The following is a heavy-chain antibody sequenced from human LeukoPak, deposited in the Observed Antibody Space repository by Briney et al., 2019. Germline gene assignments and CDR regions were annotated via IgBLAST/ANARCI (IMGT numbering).Heavy chain of an antibody. Sequence: GGSLRLSCAASGFIFSDYYMSWIRQAPGKGLEWVSYISSSGSTMYYTDSVQGRFTISRDNAKDSLYLQMNSLRVEDTAIYYCVRDLDSVAFFWGQGTLVTVSS. D-gene: IGHD1-1*01. CDR1: GFIFSDYY. J-gene: IGHJ4*02. V-gene: IGHV3-11*04. CDR3: VRDLDSVAFF. CDR2: ISSSGSTM.